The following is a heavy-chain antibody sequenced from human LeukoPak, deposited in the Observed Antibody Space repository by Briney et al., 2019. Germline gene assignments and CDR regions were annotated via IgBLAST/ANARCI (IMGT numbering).Heavy chain of an antibody. J-gene: IGHJ4*02. CDR3: AGNWGLGGAVDC. V-gene: IGHV1-69*04. D-gene: IGHD7-27*01. Sequence: SVKVSCKASGGTFSSYAISWVRQAPGQGLEWMGRIIPILGIANYAQKFQGRVTITADKSTSTAYMELSSLRSEDTAVYYCAGNWGLGGAVDCWGQGTLVTVSS. CDR1: GGTFSSYA. CDR2: IIPILGIA.